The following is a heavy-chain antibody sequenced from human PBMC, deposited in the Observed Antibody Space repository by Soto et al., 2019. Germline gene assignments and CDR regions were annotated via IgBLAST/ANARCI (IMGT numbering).Heavy chain of an antibody. J-gene: IGHJ6*02. CDR2: ISYDASDK. Sequence: QVQLVESGGGVVQHGRTLSLSCAASAFTFSSYRIHWVRQAPGKGLDWVAVISYDASDKYYADSVKGRFTIARDNSKNTLYLQMKSLRAEDKAVYYCVKERSGQLWLEDYGMVVWCQGTTVTVSS. CDR1: AFTFSSYR. CDR3: VKERSGQLWLEDYGMVV. V-gene: IGHV3-30*18. D-gene: IGHD5-18*01.